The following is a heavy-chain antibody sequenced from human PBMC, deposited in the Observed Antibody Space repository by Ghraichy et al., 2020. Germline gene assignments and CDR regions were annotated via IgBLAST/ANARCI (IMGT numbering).Heavy chain of an antibody. CDR1: GFTFSSYA. CDR2: ISGSGGST. Sequence: GGSLRLSCAASGFTFSSYAMSWVRQAPGKGLEWVSAISGSGGSTYYAYSVKGRFTISRDNSKNTLYLQMNSLRAEDTAVYYCAKDPKGWFDRGGWGQGTLVTVSS. V-gene: IGHV3-23*01. D-gene: IGHD3-10*01. CDR3: AKDPKGWFDRGG. J-gene: IGHJ4*02.